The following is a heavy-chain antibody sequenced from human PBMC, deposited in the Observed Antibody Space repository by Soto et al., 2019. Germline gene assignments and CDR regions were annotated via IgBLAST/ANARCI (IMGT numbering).Heavy chain of an antibody. CDR1: GFTFSSYG. CDR2: IWYDGSNK. D-gene: IGHD4-4*01. V-gene: IGHV3-33*01. J-gene: IGHJ6*02. CDR3: ARDLSNRGYYYGMDV. Sequence: QVQLVESEGGVVQPGRSLRLSCAASGFTFSSYGMHWVRQAPGKGLEWVAVIWYDGSNKYYADSVKGRFTISRDNSKNTLYLQMNSLRAEDTAVYYCARDLSNRGYYYGMDVWGQGTTVTVSS.